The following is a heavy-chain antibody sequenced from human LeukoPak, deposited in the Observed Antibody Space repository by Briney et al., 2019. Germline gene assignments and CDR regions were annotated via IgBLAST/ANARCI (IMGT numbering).Heavy chain of an antibody. D-gene: IGHD3-10*01. V-gene: IGHV3-21*01. J-gene: IGHJ6*02. CDR1: GFTFSSYS. CDR2: ISSSSSYI. Sequence: GGSLRLSCAASGFTFSSYSMNWVRQAPGKGLEWVSSISSSSSYIYYADSVKGRFTISRDNAKNSLYLQMNSLRAEDTAVYYCARDYYGSGSYYTKQEDYYYYYGMDVWGQGTTVTVSS. CDR3: ARDYYGSGSYYTKQEDYYYYYGMDV.